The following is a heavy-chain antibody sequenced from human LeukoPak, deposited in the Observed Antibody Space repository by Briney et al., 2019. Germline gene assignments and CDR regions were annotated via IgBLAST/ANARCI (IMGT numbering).Heavy chain of an antibody. J-gene: IGHJ4*02. CDR1: GYTLTELS. V-gene: IGHV1-24*01. CDR3: ATKKLGYCSGGSCYSRDFDY. Sequence: ASVKVSCKVSGYTLTELSMHWVRQAPGKGREWMGGFDPEDGETIYAQKFQGRVTMTEDTSTDTAYMELSSLRSEDTAVYYCATKKLGYCSGGSCYSRDFDYWGQGTLVTVSS. D-gene: IGHD2-15*01. CDR2: FDPEDGET.